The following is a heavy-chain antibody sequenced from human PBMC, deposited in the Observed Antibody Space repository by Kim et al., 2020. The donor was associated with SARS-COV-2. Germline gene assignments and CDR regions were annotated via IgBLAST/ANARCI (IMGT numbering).Heavy chain of an antibody. CDR3: ASDEYYYDSSGYLDY. Sequence: DTVKARFTISRENAKNSLYLQMNSMRAEDTAVYYCASDEYYYDSSGYLDYWGQGTLVTVSS. V-gene: IGHV3-7*03. D-gene: IGHD3-22*01. J-gene: IGHJ4*02.